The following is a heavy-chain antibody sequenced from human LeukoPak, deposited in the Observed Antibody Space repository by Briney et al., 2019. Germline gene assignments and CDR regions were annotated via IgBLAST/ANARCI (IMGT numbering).Heavy chain of an antibody. V-gene: IGHV3-23*01. CDR2: ISGSGGST. J-gene: IGHJ3*02. D-gene: IGHD1-1*01. Sequence: PGGSLRLSCVASGFTFSSYAMSWVRQAPGKGLEWVSTISGSGGSTYYADSVKGRFTISRDNSKNTLYLQMNSLRAEDTAVYYCARRGATTGAFDIWGQGTMVTVSS. CDR1: GFTFSSYA. CDR3: ARRGATTGAFDI.